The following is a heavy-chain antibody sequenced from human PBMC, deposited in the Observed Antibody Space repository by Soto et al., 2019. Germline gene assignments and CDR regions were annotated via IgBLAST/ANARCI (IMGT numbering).Heavy chain of an antibody. Sequence: SGPTLVNPTQTLTLTCTFSVFSLSTSGVGVGWIRQPPGKALEWLALIYWDDDKRYSPSLKSRLTITKDTSKNQVVLTMTNMDTVDTPTYYCAHVNIQQYWGGDCPFGFDPWGQGTLVTVSS. CDR2: IYWDDDK. D-gene: IGHD2-21*01. CDR3: AHVNIQQYWGGDCPFGFDP. CDR1: VFSLSTSGVG. J-gene: IGHJ5*02. V-gene: IGHV2-5*02.